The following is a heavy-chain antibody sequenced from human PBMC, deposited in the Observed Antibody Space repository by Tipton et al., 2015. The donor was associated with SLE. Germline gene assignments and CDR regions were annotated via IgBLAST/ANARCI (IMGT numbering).Heavy chain of an antibody. CDR2: VNDSGST. D-gene: IGHD3-16*01. Sequence: KPSETLSLTCAVYGGSFSGHYWSWIRQPPGKGLEWIGEVNDSGSTDYNPSLKSRLTISVDTSKNQFSLNLSSVTAADTAVYYCARGPRGGDGFDVWGQGTMVTVSS. V-gene: IGHV4-34*01. CDR3: ARGPRGGDGFDV. J-gene: IGHJ3*01. CDR1: GGSFSGHY.